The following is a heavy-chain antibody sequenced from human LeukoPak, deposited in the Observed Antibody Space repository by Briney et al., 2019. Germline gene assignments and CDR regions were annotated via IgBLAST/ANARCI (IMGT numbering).Heavy chain of an antibody. V-gene: IGHV3-23*01. CDR1: GMPFSSDA. J-gene: IGHJ4*02. Sequence: PGGSLRLFCAASGMPFSSDAMSWVRQAPGKGLEWVSAINGGTTLYADSVKGRFTISRDNSNNTLYLQMNRLRAEDTAVYYCASPRAYDSRGYYLGEPDYWGQGTLVTVSS. CDR2: INGGTT. CDR3: ASPRAYDSRGYYLGEPDY. D-gene: IGHD3-22*01.